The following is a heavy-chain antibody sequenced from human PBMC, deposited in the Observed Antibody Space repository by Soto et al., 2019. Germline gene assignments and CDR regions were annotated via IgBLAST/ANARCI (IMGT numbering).Heavy chain of an antibody. Sequence: TGGSLRLSCAASKFTISSYIMYWVRQAPGKGLEWVSGISESGDRTYYADSVKGRFTISRDNSKSTLYLQMNSLRAEDTALYYCAKGRSYYYYYGVDVWGQGLMVTVSS. J-gene: IGHJ6*02. CDR1: KFTISSYI. V-gene: IGHV3-23*01. CDR2: ISESGDRT. CDR3: AKGRSYYYYYGVDV.